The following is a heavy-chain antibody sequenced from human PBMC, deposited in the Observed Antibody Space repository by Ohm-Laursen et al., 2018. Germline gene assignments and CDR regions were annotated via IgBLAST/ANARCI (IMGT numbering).Heavy chain of an antibody. Sequence: SETLSLTCTVSGGSISSYYWSWIRQPPGKGLEWIGYIYYSGSTNYNPSLKSRVTISVDTSKNQFSLKLSSVTAADTAVYYCARDVYSSSFVRYYYYGMDVWGQGTTVTVSS. V-gene: IGHV4-59*01. D-gene: IGHD6-13*01. J-gene: IGHJ6*02. CDR1: GGSISSYY. CDR3: ARDVYSSSFVRYYYYGMDV. CDR2: IYYSGST.